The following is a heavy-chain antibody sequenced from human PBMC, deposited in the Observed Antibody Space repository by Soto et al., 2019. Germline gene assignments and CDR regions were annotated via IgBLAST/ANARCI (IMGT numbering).Heavy chain of an antibody. D-gene: IGHD6-6*01. CDR1: GFIFSDYA. J-gene: IGHJ5*01. V-gene: IGHV3-23*01. CDR2: INGRGGKT. CDR3: XXEREQVVIDS. Sequence: EVQLLESGGGLVQPGGSLRLSCAASGFIFSDYAMSWVRQAPGKGLEWVSAINGRGGKTYYADSVKGRFTISRDNXXXXXXXXXXXXXXXXXXXXXXXXEREQVVIDSWGQGTLVTV.